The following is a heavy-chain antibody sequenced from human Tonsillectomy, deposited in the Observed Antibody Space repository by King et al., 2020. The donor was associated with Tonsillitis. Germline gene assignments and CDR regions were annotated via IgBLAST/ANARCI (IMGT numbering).Heavy chain of an antibody. J-gene: IGHJ4*02. D-gene: IGHD6-13*01. V-gene: IGHV1-69*01. Sequence: VQLVESGAEVKKPGSSVKVSCKASGGTFSSYAISWVRQAPGHGLECMGGIIPIFVPANYAQKFQGRVTIPADESTSTAYMELSSLRSEDTAVYYCATGTRAVRYCFDYWGQGTLGTVSP. CDR3: ATGTRAVRYCFDY. CDR2: IIPIFVPA. CDR1: GGTFSSYA.